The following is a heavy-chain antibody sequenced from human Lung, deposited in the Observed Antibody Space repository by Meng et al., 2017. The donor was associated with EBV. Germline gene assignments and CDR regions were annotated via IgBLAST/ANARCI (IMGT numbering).Heavy chain of an antibody. D-gene: IGHD5-18*01. CDR1: GGCISSTGYY. CDR3: ARAKWGHSYGSEALYFDH. J-gene: IGHJ4*02. Sequence: QWKLQESGPGRVKPSQTLSITCTCSGGCISSTGYYWSWIRQHPGQGLEWIGFVYRSGSTYYNPSLKSRVIISVDRSNNQFSLELNSVSAADTAVYYCARAKWGHSYGSEALYFDHWGPGTLVTVSS. V-gene: IGHV4-30-2*01. CDR2: VYRSGST.